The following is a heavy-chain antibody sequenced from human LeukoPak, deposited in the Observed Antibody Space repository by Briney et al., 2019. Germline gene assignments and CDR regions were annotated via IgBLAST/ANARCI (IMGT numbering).Heavy chain of an antibody. CDR3: ARDPAPWFGEFLFDY. V-gene: IGHV1-69*01. CDR2: IIPIFGTA. J-gene: IGHJ4*02. CDR1: GGTFSSYA. Sequence: ASVKVSCKASGGTFSSYAISWVRQAPGQGLEWMGGIIPIFGTANYAQKFQGRVTITADESTSTAYMELSSLRSEDTAVYYCARDPAPWFGEFLFDYWGQGTLVTASS. D-gene: IGHD3-10*01.